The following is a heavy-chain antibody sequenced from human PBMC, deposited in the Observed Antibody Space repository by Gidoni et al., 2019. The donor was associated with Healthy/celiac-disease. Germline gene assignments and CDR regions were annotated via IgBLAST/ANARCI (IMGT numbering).Heavy chain of an antibody. V-gene: IGHV3-23*01. J-gene: IGHJ4*02. D-gene: IGHD5-12*01. CDR2: ISGSGGST. CDR1: GFTFSSDA. Sequence: EVQLLESGGGLVQPGGSLRLSCAASGFTFSSDAIRWVRQAPGKGLEGVSAISGSGGSTYYADSVKGRFTISRDNSKNTLYLQMNSLRAEDTAVYYCARGTIVATTDFDYWGQGTLVTVSS. CDR3: ARGTIVATTDFDY.